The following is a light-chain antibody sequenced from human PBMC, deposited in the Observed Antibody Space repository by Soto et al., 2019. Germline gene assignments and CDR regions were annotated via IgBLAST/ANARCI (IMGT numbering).Light chain of an antibody. CDR2: EVT. CDR3: SSYTSSNTPYV. CDR1: SSDVGAYHF. J-gene: IGLJ1*01. V-gene: IGLV2-14*01. Sequence: QSALTQPPSASGSPGQSVTISCTGSSSDVGAYHFVSWYQHHPGKAPKLILYEVTARPSGVSSRFSGSKSGNTASLTISGLQADDEANYYCSSYTSSNTPYVFGTGTKVTVL.